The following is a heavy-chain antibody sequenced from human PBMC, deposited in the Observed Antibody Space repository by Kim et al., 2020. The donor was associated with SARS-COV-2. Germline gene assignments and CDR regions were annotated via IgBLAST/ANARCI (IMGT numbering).Heavy chain of an antibody. CDR1: GGSISSYY. V-gene: IGHV4-59*01. CDR2: IYYSGST. Sequence: SETLSLTCTVSGGSISSYYWSWIRQPPGKGLEWIGYIYYSGSTNYNPSLKSRVTISVDTSKNQFSLKLSSVTAADTAVYYCARESNHYYYYGMDVWGQGTTVTVSS. J-gene: IGHJ6*02. CDR3: ARESNHYYYYGMDV.